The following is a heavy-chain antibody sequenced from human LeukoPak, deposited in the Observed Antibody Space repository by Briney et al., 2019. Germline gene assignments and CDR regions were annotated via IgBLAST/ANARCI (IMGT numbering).Heavy chain of an antibody. CDR3: AKIRAYSGYDATSAFDI. D-gene: IGHD5-12*01. Sequence: GGSLRLSCAASEFTYSSYVMSWVRQAPGKGLEWVSTISSSGSTYYGDSVKGRFTISIDNYKNTLYLQMDSLRAEDTAIYYGAKIRAYSGYDATSAFDIWGQGTMVTVSS. J-gene: IGHJ3*02. CDR2: ISSSGST. CDR1: EFTYSSYV. V-gene: IGHV3-23*01.